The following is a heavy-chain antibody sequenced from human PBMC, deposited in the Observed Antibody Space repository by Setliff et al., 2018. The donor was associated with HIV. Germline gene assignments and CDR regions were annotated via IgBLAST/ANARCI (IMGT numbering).Heavy chain of an antibody. CDR1: GGSISSYY. CDR2: IYYSGST. V-gene: IGHV4-59*12. J-gene: IGHJ6*04. Sequence: PSETLSLTCTVSGGSISSYYWSWIRQPPGKGLEWIGYIYYSGSTNYNPSLTGRILMSVDVSRNEFSLTLRSVIAADTAIYYCVRETLYSYVDVWGKGTTVTVSS. CDR3: VRETLYSYVDV. D-gene: IGHD3-16*01.